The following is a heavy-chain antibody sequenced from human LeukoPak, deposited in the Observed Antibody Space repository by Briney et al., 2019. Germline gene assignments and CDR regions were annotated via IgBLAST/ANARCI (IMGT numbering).Heavy chain of an antibody. CDR3: AKAHDIVVVPAASYYFDY. V-gene: IGHV3-23*01. CDR1: GFTFDDYG. CDR2: ISGSGGST. Sequence: GGSLRLSCAASGFTFDDYGMSWVRQAPGKGLEWVSAISGSGGSTYYADSVKGRFTISRDNSKNTLYLQMNSLRAEDTAVYYCAKAHDIVVVPAASYYFDYWGQGTLVTVSS. J-gene: IGHJ4*02. D-gene: IGHD2-2*01.